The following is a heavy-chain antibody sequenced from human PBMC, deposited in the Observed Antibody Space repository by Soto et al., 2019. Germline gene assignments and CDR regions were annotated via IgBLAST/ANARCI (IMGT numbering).Heavy chain of an antibody. CDR2: INAGNGNT. J-gene: IGHJ2*01. Sequence: QVPLVQSGAEVKKPGASVKVSCKPSGYTFTSYAMHWVRQAPGQRLEWMGWINAGNGNTKYSQKFQGRVTITGDTSASTAYMELSSLRSEDTAVYYCAGDDSSGWPYWYFDLWGRGTLVTVSS. CDR1: GYTFTSYA. CDR3: AGDDSSGWPYWYFDL. D-gene: IGHD6-19*01. V-gene: IGHV1-3*01.